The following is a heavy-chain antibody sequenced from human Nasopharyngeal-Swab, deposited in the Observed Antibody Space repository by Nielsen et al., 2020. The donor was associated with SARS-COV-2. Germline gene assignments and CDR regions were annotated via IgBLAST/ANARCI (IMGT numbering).Heavy chain of an antibody. CDR2: ISSSSSYT. V-gene: IGHV3-11*06. D-gene: IGHD3-16*01. Sequence: GESLKISCAASGFTVSSNYMNWVRQAPGKGLEWVSYISSSSSYTNYADSVKGRFTISRDNAKNSLYLQMNSLRAEDTAVYYCARGSGGMDVWGKGTTVTVSS. CDR3: ARGSGGMDV. J-gene: IGHJ6*04. CDR1: GFTVSSNY.